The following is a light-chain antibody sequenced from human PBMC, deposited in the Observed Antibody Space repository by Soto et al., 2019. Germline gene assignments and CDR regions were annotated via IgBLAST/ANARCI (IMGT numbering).Light chain of an antibody. CDR2: KAS. Sequence: DIQMTQSPSTLSGSVGDRVTITCRASQSISSWLAWYQQKPGKAPKLLIYKASTLESGVPSNFSGSGSGTEFTLSISSLQPEDFATYYCQHYNSYSEAFGQVTKVDIK. V-gene: IGKV1-5*03. J-gene: IGKJ1*01. CDR1: QSISSW. CDR3: QHYNSYSEA.